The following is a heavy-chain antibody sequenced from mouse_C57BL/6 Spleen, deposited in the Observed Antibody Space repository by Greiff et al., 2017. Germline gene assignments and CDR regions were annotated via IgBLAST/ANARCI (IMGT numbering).Heavy chain of an antibody. CDR3: AREAPYGYDVYYAMDY. D-gene: IGHD2-2*01. CDR2: INYDGSST. V-gene: IGHV5-16*01. Sequence: DVKLVESEGGLVQPGSSMKLSCTASGFTFSDYYMAWVRQVPEKGLEWVANINYDGSSTYYLDSLKSRFIISRDNAKNILYLQMSSLKSEDTATYYCAREAPYGYDVYYAMDYWGQGTSVTVSS. CDR1: GFTFSDYY. J-gene: IGHJ4*01.